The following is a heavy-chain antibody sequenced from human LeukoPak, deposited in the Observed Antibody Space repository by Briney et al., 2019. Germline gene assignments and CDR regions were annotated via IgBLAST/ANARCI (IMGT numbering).Heavy chain of an antibody. V-gene: IGHV1-58*01. CDR1: GFTFTSSA. Sequence: GTSVKVSCKASGFTFTSSAVQWVRQARGQRREWIGWIVVGSGNTNYAQKFQERVTITRDMSTSTAYMELSSLRSEDTAVYYCAADPGYSPFYYYSSGMDVWGKGTPVTVSS. D-gene: IGHD2-15*01. J-gene: IGHJ6*04. CDR2: IVVGSGNT. CDR3: AADPGYSPFYYYSSGMDV.